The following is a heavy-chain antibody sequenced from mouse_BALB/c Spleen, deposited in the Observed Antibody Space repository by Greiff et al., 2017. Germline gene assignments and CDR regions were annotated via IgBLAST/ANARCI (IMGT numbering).Heavy chain of an antibody. CDR1: GFTFSSYA. CDR3: ARWHYGPWFAY. D-gene: IGHD1-1*02. Sequence: EVKVVESGGGLVKPGGSLKLSCAASGFTFSSYAMSWVRQTPEKRLEWVASISSGGSTYYPDSVKGRFTISRDNARNILYLQMSSLRSEDTAMYYCARWHYGPWFAYWGQGTLVTVSA. V-gene: IGHV5-6-5*01. J-gene: IGHJ3*01. CDR2: ISSGGST.